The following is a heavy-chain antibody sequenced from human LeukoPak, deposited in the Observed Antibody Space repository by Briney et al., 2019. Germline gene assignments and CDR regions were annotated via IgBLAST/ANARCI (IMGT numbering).Heavy chain of an antibody. D-gene: IGHD6-13*01. CDR3: AKATTGYSSSWYYAFDI. CDR2: ISSSSSTI. V-gene: IGHV3-48*04. J-gene: IGHJ3*02. Sequence: GGSLRLSCAASGFTFSSYSMNWVRQAPGKGLEWVSYISSSSSTIYYADSVKGRFTISRDNAKNSLYLQMNSLRAEDMALYYCAKATTGYSSSWYYAFDIWGQGTMVTVSS. CDR1: GFTFSSYS.